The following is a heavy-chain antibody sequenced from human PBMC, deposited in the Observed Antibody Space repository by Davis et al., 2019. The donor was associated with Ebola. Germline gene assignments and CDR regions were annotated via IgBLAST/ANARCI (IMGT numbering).Heavy chain of an antibody. CDR2: IFSAGST. Sequence: PGGSLRLSCAASGFTVSSNHMNWVRQAPGKGLEWVSIIFSAGSTNYADSVKGRFTISRDNLKNTLYLEMNNLRAEDTAVYYCAIDPGGHYGMDVWGQGTTVTVSS. V-gene: IGHV3-53*01. CDR1: GFTVSSNH. J-gene: IGHJ6*02. D-gene: IGHD1-1*01. CDR3: AIDPGGHYGMDV.